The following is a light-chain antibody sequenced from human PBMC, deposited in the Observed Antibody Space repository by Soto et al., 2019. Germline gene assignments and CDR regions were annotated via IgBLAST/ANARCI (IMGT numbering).Light chain of an antibody. Sequence: QSALTQPASVSGSPGQSITISCTGTSSEVGSYNLVSWYQHLPGTAPKLLIYDNDKRASGIPDRFSASKSGTSATLGITGLQTGDEADYYCEAWDSSLSAGVFGGGTQLTVL. CDR3: EAWDSSLSAGV. J-gene: IGLJ3*02. CDR1: SSEVGSYNL. CDR2: DND. V-gene: IGLV1-51*01.